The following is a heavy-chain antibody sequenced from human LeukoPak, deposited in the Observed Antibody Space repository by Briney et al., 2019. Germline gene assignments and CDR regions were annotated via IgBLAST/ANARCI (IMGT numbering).Heavy chain of an antibody. CDR1: GDSVSSYY. D-gene: IGHD6-19*01. V-gene: IGHV4-59*02. Sequence: PSETLSLTCNVSGDSVSSYYWNWIRQPPGKRLEWIAYIHYSGSTNYNPSLRSRVTISVDTSKNQFSLKLSSVTAADTAVYYCARGPYAVAGLFDYWGQGTLVTVSS. CDR2: IHYSGST. CDR3: ARGPYAVAGLFDY. J-gene: IGHJ4*02.